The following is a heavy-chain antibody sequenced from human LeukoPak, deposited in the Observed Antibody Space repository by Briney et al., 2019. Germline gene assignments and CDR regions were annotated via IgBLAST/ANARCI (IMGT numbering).Heavy chain of an antibody. Sequence: KPSETLSLTCAVYGGSFSGYYWSWIRQPPGKGLEWIGEINHSGSTNYNPSLKSRVTISVDTSKNQFSLKLSSVTAADTAVYYCASRNYGGSIDYWGQGTLVTVSS. D-gene: IGHD4-23*01. CDR2: INHSGST. V-gene: IGHV4-34*01. CDR1: GGSFSGYY. CDR3: ASRNYGGSIDY. J-gene: IGHJ4*02.